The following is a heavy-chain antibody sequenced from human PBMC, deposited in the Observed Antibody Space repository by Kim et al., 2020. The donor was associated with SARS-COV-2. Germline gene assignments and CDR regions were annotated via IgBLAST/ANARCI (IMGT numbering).Heavy chain of an antibody. J-gene: IGHJ4*02. CDR2: ISSSSDSI. V-gene: IGHV3-48*02. CDR3: ARDFTGPYLAYFDC. D-gene: IGHD3-9*01. Sequence: GGSLRLSCAASGFPFSSKTMNWVRQAPGKGLEWISYISSSSDSINYADSVKGRFTISRDNAKNSLYLQMNSLRDDDTAVYYCARDFTGPYLAYFDCCLQGTLLTVSS. CDR1: GFPFSSKT.